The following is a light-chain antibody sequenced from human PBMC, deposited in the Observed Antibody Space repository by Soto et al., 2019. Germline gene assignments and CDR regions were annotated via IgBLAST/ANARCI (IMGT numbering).Light chain of an antibody. J-gene: IGKJ1*01. Sequence: DIVMTQTPPSLSVTPGQPASISCKSSQSLLHRDGKTYLFWHLQKPGQSPQVLIHEVSKRLFGVPERFSGFGSGTDFTLEISRVEAEDVGVYYCMQTVQLPPTFGQGTRVEIK. V-gene: IGKV2D-29*02. CDR2: EVS. CDR1: QSLLHRDGKTY. CDR3: MQTVQLPPT.